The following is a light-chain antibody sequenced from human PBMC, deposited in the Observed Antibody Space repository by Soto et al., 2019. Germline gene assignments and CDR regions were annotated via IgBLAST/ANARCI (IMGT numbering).Light chain of an antibody. CDR2: GAS. Sequence: EVVMTQSPAILSLSPGERATLSCRASQSVSSNLAWYQQKPGQAPRLLIYGASTRATGIPARFSGSGSGTEFTLTISSLQSEDFAVYYCQQYNNWPQTFGQGTKVDIK. CDR1: QSVSSN. CDR3: QQYNNWPQT. J-gene: IGKJ1*01. V-gene: IGKV3-15*01.